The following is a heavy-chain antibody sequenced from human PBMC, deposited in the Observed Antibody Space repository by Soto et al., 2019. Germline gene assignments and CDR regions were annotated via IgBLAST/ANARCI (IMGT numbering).Heavy chain of an antibody. V-gene: IGHV3-23*01. Sequence: EVQLLESGGDLVQPGGSLRLSCTASGFTFSDYAMNWDRQAPGKGLEWVSTISSSGDSTYYADSVKGRFTISRDNSKNTLSLQMNSLRAEDTAVSYCARDPSTGYADYWGKGTLATVSS. CDR2: ISSSGDST. CDR1: GFTFSDYA. J-gene: IGHJ4*02. CDR3: ARDPSTGYADY. D-gene: IGHD3-9*01.